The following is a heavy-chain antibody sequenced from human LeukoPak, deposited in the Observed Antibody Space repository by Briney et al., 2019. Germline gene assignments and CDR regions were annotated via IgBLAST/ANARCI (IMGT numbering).Heavy chain of an antibody. CDR1: DFSFSNYD. Sequence: GGSLRLSCVASDFSFSNYDMYWVRQAAGRGLEWVSALGTNGDTYYLGSVRGRFTISKDNAKNTVYLQMNSLRAEDTAVYYCVSFYETYWGRGTLVTVSS. CDR3: VSFYETY. D-gene: IGHD2/OR15-2a*01. J-gene: IGHJ4*02. V-gene: IGHV3-13*01. CDR2: LGTNGDT.